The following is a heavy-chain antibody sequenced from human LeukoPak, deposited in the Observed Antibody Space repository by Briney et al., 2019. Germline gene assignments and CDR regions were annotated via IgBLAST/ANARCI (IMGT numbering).Heavy chain of an antibody. CDR2: ISSSGSTI. V-gene: IGHV3-11*04. CDR1: GFTFSDYY. Sequence: GGSLRLSCAASGFTFSDYYISWIRQAPGKGLEWVSYISSSGSTIYYADSVKGRFTISRDNAKNSLYLQMNSLRAEDTAVYYCARVVPAGQFDPWGQGTLVTVSS. CDR3: ARVVPAGQFDP. J-gene: IGHJ5*02. D-gene: IGHD2-2*01.